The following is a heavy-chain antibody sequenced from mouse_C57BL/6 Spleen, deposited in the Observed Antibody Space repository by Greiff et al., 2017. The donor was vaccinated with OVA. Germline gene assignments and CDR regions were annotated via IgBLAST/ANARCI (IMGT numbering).Heavy chain of an antibody. CDR1: GYTFTSYW. V-gene: IGHV1-61*01. CDR3: ASAYYSNFYY. D-gene: IGHD2-5*01. J-gene: IGHJ2*01. Sequence: VQLQQPGAELVRPGSSVKLSCKASGYTFTSYWMDWVKQRPGQGLEWIGNIYPSDSETHYNQKFKDKATLTVDKSSSTAYMQLSSLTSEDSAVYYCASAYYSNFYYWGQGTTLTVSS. CDR2: IYPSDSET.